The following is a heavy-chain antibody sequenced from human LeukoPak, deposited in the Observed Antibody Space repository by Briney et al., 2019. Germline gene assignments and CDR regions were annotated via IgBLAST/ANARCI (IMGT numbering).Heavy chain of an antibody. CDR1: GFTFSSCD. J-gene: IGHJ4*02. Sequence: GGSLRLSCAGSGFTFSSCDMSWVRQAPGKGLEWVSTIGTSGGDTYYADSVKGRFTISRDNSEHTLCLQMDSLRAEDTAVYYCTKRLPDYGRPFDYWGQGTLVTVSS. D-gene: IGHD4-17*01. V-gene: IGHV3-23*05. CDR3: TKRLPDYGRPFDY. CDR2: IGTSGGDT.